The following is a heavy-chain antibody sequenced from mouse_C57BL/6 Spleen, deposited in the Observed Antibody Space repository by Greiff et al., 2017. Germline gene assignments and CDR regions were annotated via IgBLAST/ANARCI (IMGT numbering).Heavy chain of an antibody. D-gene: IGHD6-2*01. CDR1: GYTFTSYW. J-gene: IGHJ4*01. V-gene: IGHV1-55*01. CDR2: IYPGSGST. Sequence: VQLQQPGAELVKPGASVKMSCKATGYTFTSYWITWVKQRPGQGLEWIGDIYPGSGSTNYNEKFKSKATLTVDTSSSTAYMQLISRTSEDAAVYYCARCLEEAMDYWGQGTSVTVSS. CDR3: ARCLEEAMDY.